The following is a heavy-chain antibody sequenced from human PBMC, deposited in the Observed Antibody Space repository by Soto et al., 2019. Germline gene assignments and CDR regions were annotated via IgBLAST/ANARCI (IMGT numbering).Heavy chain of an antibody. Sequence: SETLSLTCTVSGGSISSGGYYWSWIRQHPGKGLEWIGYIYYSGSTYYNPSLKSRVTISVDTSKNQFSLKLSSVTAADTAVYYCARAQETDNFWSLGYYYTMDVWGQGTMVTVSS. J-gene: IGHJ6*02. CDR1: GGSISSGGYY. D-gene: IGHD3-3*01. CDR2: IYYSGST. V-gene: IGHV4-31*03. CDR3: ARAQETDNFWSLGYYYTMDV.